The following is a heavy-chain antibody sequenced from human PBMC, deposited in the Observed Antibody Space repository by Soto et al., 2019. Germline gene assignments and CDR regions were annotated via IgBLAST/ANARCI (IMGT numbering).Heavy chain of an antibody. CDR2: ISAYNGNT. CDR1: GYTFTSYG. CDR3: ARVDSSGWGLGYFDY. D-gene: IGHD6-19*01. J-gene: IGHJ4*02. Sequence: QVQLVQSGAEVKKPGASVKVSCKASGYTFTSYGISWVRQAPGQGLEWMGWISAYNGNTNYAQKLQGRVTMTTDTSXXTAYMELRSLRSDDTAVYYCARVDSSGWGLGYFDYWGQGTLVTVSS. V-gene: IGHV1-18*01.